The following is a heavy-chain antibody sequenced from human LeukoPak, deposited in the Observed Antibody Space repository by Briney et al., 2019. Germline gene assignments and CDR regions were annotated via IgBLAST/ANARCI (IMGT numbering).Heavy chain of an antibody. D-gene: IGHD2-2*01. CDR2: ISPSGTDM. J-gene: IGHJ4*02. Sequence: GGSLRLSCAASGFTFSVSTMTWVRQAPGKGLEWVSSISPSGTDMYFAQSLKGRFTISRDNTWGTVFLQMSSLRVDDTAVYYCARADCRTASCFLDNWGRGTLVTVSS. CDR3: ARADCRTASCFLDN. V-gene: IGHV3-21*01. CDR1: GFTFSVST.